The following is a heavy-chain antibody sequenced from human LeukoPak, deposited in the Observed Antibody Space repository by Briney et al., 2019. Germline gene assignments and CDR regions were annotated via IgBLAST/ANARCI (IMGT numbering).Heavy chain of an antibody. V-gene: IGHV4-34*01. J-gene: IGHJ4*02. D-gene: IGHD3-10*01. CDR3: ATLPYCYGSASLY. CDR2: INHSGST. Sequence: SETLSLTCAVYGGSFSGYYWSWVRQPPGKGLEWIGEINHSGSTNYNPSLKSRVTISVDTSKNQFSLKLSSVSAADTAVYYCATLPYCYGSASLYWGQGTLVTVYS. CDR1: GGSFSGYY.